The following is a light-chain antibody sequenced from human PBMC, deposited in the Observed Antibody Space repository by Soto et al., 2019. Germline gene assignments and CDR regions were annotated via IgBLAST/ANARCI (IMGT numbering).Light chain of an antibody. CDR2: GAS. CDR1: QNVDTNY. J-gene: IGKJ1*01. V-gene: IGKV3-20*01. Sequence: EIVLTQSPGTLSLSPGERATHSCRASQNVDTNYLAWYQQKPGQAPRIIIFGASGRATGIPDRFSGSGSGTDFTLTISRLEPEDFVVYYCQQYGSLSWTFGQGTKVDIK. CDR3: QQYGSLSWT.